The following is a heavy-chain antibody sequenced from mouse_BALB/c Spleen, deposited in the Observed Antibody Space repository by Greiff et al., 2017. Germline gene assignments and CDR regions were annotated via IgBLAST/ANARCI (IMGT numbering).Heavy chain of an antibody. CDR3: TRGANWERAWFAY. CDR1: GYTFTSYW. J-gene: IGHJ3*01. D-gene: IGHD4-1*01. CDR2: IYPGNSDT. Sequence: EVQRVESGTVLARPGASVKMSCKASGYTFTSYWMHWVKQRPGQGLEWIGAIYPGNSDTSYNQKFKGKAKLTAVTSTSTAYMELSSLTNEDSAVYYCTRGANWERAWFAYWGQGTLVTVSA. V-gene: IGHV1-5*01.